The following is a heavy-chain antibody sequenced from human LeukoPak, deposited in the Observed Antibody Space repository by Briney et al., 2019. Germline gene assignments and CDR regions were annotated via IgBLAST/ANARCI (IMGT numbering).Heavy chain of an antibody. V-gene: IGHV4-34*01. CDR1: GGSFSGYY. J-gene: IGHJ4*02. Sequence: PSETLSLTCAVYGGSFSGYYWSWIRQPPGKGLEWIGEINHSGSTNYNPSLKSRVTISVDTSKNQFSLKLSSVTAADTAVYYCARGIRYYGYWGQGTLVTVSS. CDR3: ARGIRYYGY. CDR2: INHSGST. D-gene: IGHD3-3*01.